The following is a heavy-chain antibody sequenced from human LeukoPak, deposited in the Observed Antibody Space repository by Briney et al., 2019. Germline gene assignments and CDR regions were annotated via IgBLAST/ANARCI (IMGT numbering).Heavy chain of an antibody. CDR2: INPNSGGT. CDR1: GYTFTGYY. J-gene: IGHJ4*02. CDR3: ARGGGANNFWSGYYNY. Sequence: VASVKVSCKASGYTFTGYYMHWVRQAPGQGLEWMGRINPNSGGTNYAQKFQGRVTMTRDTSISTAYMELSRLRSDDTAVYYCARGGGANNFWSGYYNYWGQGTLVTVSS. D-gene: IGHD3-3*01. V-gene: IGHV1-2*06.